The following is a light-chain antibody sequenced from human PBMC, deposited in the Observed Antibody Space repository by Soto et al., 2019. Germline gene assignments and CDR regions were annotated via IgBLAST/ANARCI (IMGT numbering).Light chain of an antibody. V-gene: IGKV1-9*01. CDR1: QGISSF. CDR2: AAS. J-gene: IGKJ4*01. CDR3: KHLNPSPLT. Sequence: DIQLTQSPSFLSASVGDRVTITCRASQGISSFLAWYQQKPGKAPNLLISAASTLRTGAPSRFSGSGSGTDFTLTTGPPHPEDVPTYYCKHLNPSPLTLGGGTKGEL.